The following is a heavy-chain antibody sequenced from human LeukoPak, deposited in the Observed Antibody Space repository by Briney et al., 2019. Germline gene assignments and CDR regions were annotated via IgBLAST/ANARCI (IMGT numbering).Heavy chain of an antibody. CDR1: GYSFTRYW. D-gene: IGHD5-24*01. V-gene: IGHV5-51*01. Sequence: GESLKISCKGSGYSFTRYWIAWVRQMPGKGLEWMGIVHPGDSDSRYSPSFQGQVTVSADRSISTAYLQWRSLKASDTAMYYCARHPTPSGFNDAFDIWGQGTMVTVSS. CDR2: VHPGDSDS. J-gene: IGHJ3*02. CDR3: ARHPTPSGFNDAFDI.